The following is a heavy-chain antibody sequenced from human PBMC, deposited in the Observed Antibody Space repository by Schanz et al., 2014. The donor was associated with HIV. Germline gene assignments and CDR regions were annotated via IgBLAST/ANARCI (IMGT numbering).Heavy chain of an antibody. Sequence: EVQLVESGGGLVKPGRSLRLSCTTSGFTFSDYPVSWLRQAPGKGLEWVARSRVKSDSYATEYAASVTGRFTISRDDSKNSVYVQMNILNIEDTAVYYCRGYRFYYGVDFWGQGTTVTVS. D-gene: IGHD5-18*01. CDR3: RGYRFYYGVDF. J-gene: IGHJ6*02. CDR1: GFTFSDYP. V-gene: IGHV3-72*01. CDR2: SRVKSDSYAT.